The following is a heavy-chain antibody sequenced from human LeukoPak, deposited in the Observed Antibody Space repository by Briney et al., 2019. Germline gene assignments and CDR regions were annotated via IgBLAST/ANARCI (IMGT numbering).Heavy chain of an antibody. CDR2: IYYSGST. CDR3: ARVAPSFTWFGELSGYFQH. V-gene: IGHV4-59*01. J-gene: IGHJ1*01. Sequence: SETLSLTCTVSGGSISSYYWSWIRQPAGKGLEWSGYIYYSGSTNYNPSLKSRVTISVDTSKNQFSLKLSSVTAADTAVYYCARVAPSFTWFGELSGYFQHWGQGTLVTVSS. CDR1: GGSISSYY. D-gene: IGHD3-10*01.